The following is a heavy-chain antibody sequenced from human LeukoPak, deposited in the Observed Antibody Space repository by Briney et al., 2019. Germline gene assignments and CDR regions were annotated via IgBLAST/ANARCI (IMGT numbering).Heavy chain of an antibody. CDR1: GGTFSSYA. Sequence: ASVKVSCKASGGTFSSYAISWVRQAPGQGLEWMGWMNPNSGNTGYAQKFQGRVTITRNTSISTAYMELSSLRSEDTAVYFCARSNYGGKRWFDPWGQGTLVIVSS. J-gene: IGHJ5*02. V-gene: IGHV1-8*03. D-gene: IGHD4-23*01. CDR3: ARSNYGGKRWFDP. CDR2: MNPNSGNT.